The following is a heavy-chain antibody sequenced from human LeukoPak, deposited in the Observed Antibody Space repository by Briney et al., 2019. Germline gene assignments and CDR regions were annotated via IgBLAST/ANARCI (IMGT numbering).Heavy chain of an antibody. J-gene: IGHJ4*02. CDR3: ARGSVWLLDY. V-gene: IGHV3-30-3*01. CDR2: ISYDGSNE. D-gene: IGHD5/OR15-5a*01. Sequence: GGSLRLSCAASGFTFSSYAMHWVRQAPGKGLEWVAVISYDGSNEYYTDSVKGRFTISRDNSKTTLYLQMNSLSSEDTAVYYCARGSVWLLDYWGQGTLVTVSS. CDR1: GFTFSSYA.